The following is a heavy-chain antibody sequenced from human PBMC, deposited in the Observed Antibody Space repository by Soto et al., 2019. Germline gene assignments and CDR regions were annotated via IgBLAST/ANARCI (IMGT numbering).Heavy chain of an antibody. CDR2: INVDGST. Sequence: SETLSLTWVVYGGSLSCYYWSWIRQPPGKGLGWIGEINVDGSTNYNPSLKSRITISVDTSKHQFSLTLSSVTAADTAVYYCARGRRPDYDFWSGRHDAFDIWGQGTMVTVSS. J-gene: IGHJ3*02. V-gene: IGHV4-34*01. D-gene: IGHD3-3*01. CDR3: ARGRRPDYDFWSGRHDAFDI. CDR1: GGSLSCYY.